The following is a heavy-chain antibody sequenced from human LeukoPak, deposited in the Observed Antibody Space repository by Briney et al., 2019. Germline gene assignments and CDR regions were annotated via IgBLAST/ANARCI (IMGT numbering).Heavy chain of an antibody. J-gene: IGHJ4*02. D-gene: IGHD3-9*01. CDR2: IYYSGST. CDR1: GYSISSGFY. V-gene: IGHV4-38-2*02. Sequence: SETLSLTCTVSGYSISSGFYWGWIRQPPGKGLEWIGYIYYSGSTYYNPSLKSRVTISVDTSKNQFSLKLSSVTAADTAVYYCARVGPYYDILTGYYLGPLDYWGQGTLVTVSS. CDR3: ARVGPYYDILTGYYLGPLDY.